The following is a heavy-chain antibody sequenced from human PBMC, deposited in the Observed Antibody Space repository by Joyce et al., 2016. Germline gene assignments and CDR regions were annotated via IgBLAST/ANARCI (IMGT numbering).Heavy chain of an antibody. V-gene: IGHV3-48*02. CDR2: INSLSRTM. Sequence: EVQLVESGGGLVNPGGSLRLSCEASGFTFSIFSMNWVRQTPGKVLEWISYINSLSRTMYYADSVRGRFTISRDNVKKSLFLQMDSLRNDDTGVYYCARDSILEATTTRTFDKWGQGTLVTVSS. D-gene: IGHD5-24*01. CDR3: ARDSILEATTTRTFDK. CDR1: GFTFSIFS. J-gene: IGHJ4*02.